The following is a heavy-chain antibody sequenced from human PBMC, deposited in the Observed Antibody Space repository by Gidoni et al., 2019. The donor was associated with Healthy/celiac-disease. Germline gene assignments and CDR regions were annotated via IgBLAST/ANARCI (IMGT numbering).Heavy chain of an antibody. Sequence: QVQLVESGGGLVKPGGSLSPPFAASGFPFSDYYMRWIRQAPGKGVEWVSYISSSGSTIYYADSVKGRFTISRDNAKNSLYLQMNSLRAEDTAVYYCAKVYSSSWYYFDYWGQGTLVTVSS. CDR3: AKVYSSSWYYFDY. D-gene: IGHD6-13*01. CDR2: ISSSGSTI. V-gene: IGHV3-11*01. CDR1: GFPFSDYY. J-gene: IGHJ4*02.